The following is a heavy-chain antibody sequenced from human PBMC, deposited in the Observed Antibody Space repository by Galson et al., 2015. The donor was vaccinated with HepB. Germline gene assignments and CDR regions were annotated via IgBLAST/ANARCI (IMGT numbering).Heavy chain of an antibody. D-gene: IGHD3-16*02. Sequence: QSGAEVKKPGESLKISCQASGYSFTRYWIAWVRQMPGKGLEWMGIIYTDESDTRYSPSFEGQVTISADKSTATAYLQWSSLTASDTATYFCARGQSLSGMDVWGQGTTVTVTS. CDR3: ARGQSLSGMDV. V-gene: IGHV5-51*03. CDR2: IYTDESDT. CDR1: GYSFTRYW. J-gene: IGHJ6*02.